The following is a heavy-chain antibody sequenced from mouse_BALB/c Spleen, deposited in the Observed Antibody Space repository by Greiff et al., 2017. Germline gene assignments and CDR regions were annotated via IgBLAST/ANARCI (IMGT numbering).Heavy chain of an antibody. CDR3: EGLNTYYGNSLYAMDY. J-gene: IGHJ4*01. D-gene: IGHD2-10*01. CDR2: IYYSGTI. CDR1: GISITTGNYR. V-gene: IGHV3-5*02. Sequence: EVKVEESGPGLVKPSQTVSLTCTVTGISITTGNYRWSWIRQFPGNKLEWIGYIYYSGTITYNPSLTSRTTITRDTSKNQFFLEMNSLTAEDTATYYCEGLNTYYGNSLYAMDYWGQGTSVTVSS.